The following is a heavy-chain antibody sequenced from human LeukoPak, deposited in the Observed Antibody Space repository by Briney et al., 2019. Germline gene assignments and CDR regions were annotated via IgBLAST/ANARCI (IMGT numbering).Heavy chain of an antibody. CDR2: ISSSSSTI. Sequence: LPGGPLRLSCAASGFTFSSYSTNWVRQAPGKGLEWVSYISSSSSTIYYADSVKGRFTISRDNAKNSLYLQMNSLRAEDTAVYYCARYYNWNKEAFDYWGQGTLVTVSS. V-gene: IGHV3-48*01. J-gene: IGHJ4*02. D-gene: IGHD1/OR15-1a*01. CDR1: GFTFSSYS. CDR3: ARYYNWNKEAFDY.